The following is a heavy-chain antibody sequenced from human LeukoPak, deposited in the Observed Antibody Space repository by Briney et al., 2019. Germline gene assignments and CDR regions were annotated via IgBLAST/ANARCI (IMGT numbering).Heavy chain of an antibody. V-gene: IGHV3-23*01. CDR1: GFSFRSYW. D-gene: IGHD2-2*01. CDR3: AKKGCSNTNCLYYYYYYMDV. J-gene: IGHJ6*03. Sequence: GGSLRLSCAASGFSFRSYWMTWVRQAPGKGLERVSVTSGSGGSTYYADSVKGRFTISRDNSKNTLSLQMNSLRAEDTAVYYCAKKGCSNTNCLYYYYYYMDVWGKGTTVTVSS. CDR2: TSGSGGST.